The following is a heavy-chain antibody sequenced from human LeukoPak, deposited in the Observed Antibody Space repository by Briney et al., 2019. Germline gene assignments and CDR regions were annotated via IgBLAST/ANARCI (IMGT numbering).Heavy chain of an antibody. CDR2: ISGSGGST. V-gene: IGHV3-23*01. D-gene: IGHD1-26*01. J-gene: IGHJ4*02. Sequence: GGSLRLSCAASGFTFSSYGMSWVRQAPGKGLEWVSDISGSGGSTYYADSVKGRFTISRDNSKNTLYLQMNSLRAEDTAVYYCAKCSSGSYRPFDYWGQGTLVTVSS. CDR3: AKCSSGSYRPFDY. CDR1: GFTFSSYG.